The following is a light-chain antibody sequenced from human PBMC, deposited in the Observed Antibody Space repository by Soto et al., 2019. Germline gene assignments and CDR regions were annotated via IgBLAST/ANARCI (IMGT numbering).Light chain of an antibody. Sequence: EIVLTQSPGTLSLSPGERATLSCRASQSVYSSYLAWYQQKPGQAPRLLIYGASSRATGIPDRFSGSGSGTAFTLTISRLEHEDVAVYYCQQYGSSQSFGQGTKVEIK. CDR1: QSVYSSY. J-gene: IGKJ1*01. CDR3: QQYGSSQS. V-gene: IGKV3-20*01. CDR2: GAS.